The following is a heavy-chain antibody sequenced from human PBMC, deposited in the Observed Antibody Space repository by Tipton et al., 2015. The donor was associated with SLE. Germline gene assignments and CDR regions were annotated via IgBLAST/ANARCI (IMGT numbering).Heavy chain of an antibody. Sequence: QSGPEVKKPGSSVKVSCKASGGTFSSYAISWERQAPGQGLEWMGGIIPIFGTANYAQKFQGRVTITTDESTSTAYMELSSLRSEDTAVYYCARGGYGDYFDAFDIWGQGTMVTVSS. CDR2: IIPIFGTA. D-gene: IGHD4-17*01. CDR3: ARGGYGDYFDAFDI. CDR1: GGTFSSYA. V-gene: IGHV1-69*05. J-gene: IGHJ3*02.